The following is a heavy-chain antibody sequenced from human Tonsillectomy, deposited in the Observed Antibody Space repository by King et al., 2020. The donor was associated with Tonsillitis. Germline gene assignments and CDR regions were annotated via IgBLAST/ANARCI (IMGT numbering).Heavy chain of an antibody. CDR3: AKDSGLSASYPFALDY. V-gene: IGHV3-9*01. CDR1: GFTFDDYA. CDR2: ISWNSGSI. J-gene: IGHJ4*02. D-gene: IGHD1-26*01. Sequence: VQLVESGGGLVQPGRSLRLSCAASGFTFDDYAMHWVRQAPGKGLEWVSGISWNSGSIGYADSVKGRFTISRDNAKNSLYLQMNSLRAEDTALYYCAKDSGLSASYPFALDYWGQGTLVTISS.